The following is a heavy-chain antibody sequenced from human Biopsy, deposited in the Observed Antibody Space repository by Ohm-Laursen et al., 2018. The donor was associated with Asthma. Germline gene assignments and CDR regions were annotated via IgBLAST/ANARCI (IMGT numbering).Heavy chain of an antibody. CDR3: ARAAITGVRGWFDP. Sequence: PSDTLSLTCAVYGGYLTGHYWNWIRQPPGKGLEWIGEIDQSGYTNYTPSLKSRVTISADTSKNQFHLNLSSVTAADTAVYFCARAAITGVRGWFDPWGQGTQVTVSS. V-gene: IGHV4-34*01. D-gene: IGHD1-20*01. CDR2: IDQSGYT. J-gene: IGHJ5*02. CDR1: GGYLTGHY.